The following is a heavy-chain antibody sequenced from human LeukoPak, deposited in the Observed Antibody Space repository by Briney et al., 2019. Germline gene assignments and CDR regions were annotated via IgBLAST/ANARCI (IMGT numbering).Heavy chain of an antibody. V-gene: IGHV1-18*01. J-gene: IGHJ2*01. Sequence: ASVKVSCKASGYTFTSYGISWVRQAPGQGNEWMGWISAYNGNTNYAQKLQGRVTMTTDTSTSTAYMELRSLRSDDTAVYYCARDRGSGWYVYFDLWGRGTLVTVSS. D-gene: IGHD6-19*01. CDR3: ARDRGSGWYVYFDL. CDR2: ISAYNGNT. CDR1: GYTFTSYG.